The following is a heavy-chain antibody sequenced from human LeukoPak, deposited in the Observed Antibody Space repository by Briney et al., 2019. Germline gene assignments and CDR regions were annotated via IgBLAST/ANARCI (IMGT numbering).Heavy chain of an antibody. CDR2: IYYSGST. D-gene: IGHD3-3*01. CDR3: ARVLARADFWSGYHYYYYYMDV. J-gene: IGHJ6*03. CDR1: GGSISSSSYY. Sequence: SETLSLTCTVSGGSISSSSYYWGWIRQPPGKGLEWIGSIYYSGSTYYNPSLKSRVTISVDTSKNQFSLKLSPVTAADTAVYYCARVLARADFWSGYHYYYYYMDVWGKGTTVTVSS. V-gene: IGHV4-39*07.